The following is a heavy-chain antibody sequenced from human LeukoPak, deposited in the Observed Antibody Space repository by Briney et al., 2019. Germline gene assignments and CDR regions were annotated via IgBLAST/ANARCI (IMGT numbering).Heavy chain of an antibody. CDR1: GGTFSSYA. CDR3: ARSADRRDGYKIPRDFDY. J-gene: IGHJ4*02. D-gene: IGHD5-24*01. CDR2: IIPIFGTA. V-gene: IGHV1-69*13. Sequence: ASVKVSCKASGGTFSSYAISWVRQAPGQGLEWMGGIIPIFGTANYAQKFQGRVTITADESTSTAYMELSSLRSDDTAVYYCARSADRRDGYKIPRDFDYWGQGTLVTVSS.